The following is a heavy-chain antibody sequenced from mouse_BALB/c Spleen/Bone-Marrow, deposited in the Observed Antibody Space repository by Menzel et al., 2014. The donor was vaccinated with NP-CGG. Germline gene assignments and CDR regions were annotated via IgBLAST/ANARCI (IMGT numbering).Heavy chain of an antibody. CDR1: GFTFSSDS. Sequence: EVKLVESGGGLVQPGGSLKLSCAASGFTFSSDSMSWVRHTPEKRLEWVAYISNGGGSTYYPDTVKGRFTISRDNAKNTLYLQMSTLKSEDTAMYFCARHGLYYGSSSFANWGQGTLVTVSA. CDR2: ISNGGGST. CDR3: ARHGLYYGSSSFAN. V-gene: IGHV5-12-2*01. J-gene: IGHJ3*01. D-gene: IGHD1-1*01.